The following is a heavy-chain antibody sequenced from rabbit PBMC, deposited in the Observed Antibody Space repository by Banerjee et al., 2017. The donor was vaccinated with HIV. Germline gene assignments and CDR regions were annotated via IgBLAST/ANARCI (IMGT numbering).Heavy chain of an antibody. J-gene: IGHJ4*01. V-gene: IGHV1S40*01. Sequence: QSLEESGGDLVKPGASLTLTCTASGFSFSSSYYMCWVRQAPGKGLEWIACIYAGSSGSTYYASWAKGRFTISSDNAQNTVDLQMNSLTAADTATYFCVRGGLWGPGTLVTVS. CDR2: IYAGSSGST. CDR3: VRGGL. CDR1: GFSFSSSYY.